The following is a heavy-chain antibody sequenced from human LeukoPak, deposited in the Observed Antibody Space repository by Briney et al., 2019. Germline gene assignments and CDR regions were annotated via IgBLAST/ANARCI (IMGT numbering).Heavy chain of an antibody. J-gene: IGHJ4*02. CDR1: GFTFSSYA. Sequence: PGGSLRLSCAASGFTFSSYAMHWVRQAPGKRLEWVSAISGSGGSTYYADSVKGRFTISRDNSKNTLYLQMNSLRAEDTAVYYCAKDGEGAAASYYFDYWGQGTLVTVFS. CDR2: ISGSGGST. V-gene: IGHV3-23*01. CDR3: AKDGEGAAASYYFDY. D-gene: IGHD7-27*01.